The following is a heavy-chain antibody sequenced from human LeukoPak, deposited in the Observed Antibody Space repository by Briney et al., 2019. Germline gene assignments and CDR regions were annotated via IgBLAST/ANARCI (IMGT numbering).Heavy chain of an antibody. D-gene: IGHD1-14*01. CDR3: ARDRKGFPPYYFDY. J-gene: IGHJ4*02. CDR1: GYSISSGYY. V-gene: IGHV4-38-2*02. Sequence: PSETLSLTCTVSGYSISSGYYWGWIRQPPGKGLEWIGSIYHSGSTYYNPSLKSRVTISVDTSKNQFSLKLSSVTAADTAVYYCARDRKGFPPYYFDYWGQGTLVTVSS. CDR2: IYHSGST.